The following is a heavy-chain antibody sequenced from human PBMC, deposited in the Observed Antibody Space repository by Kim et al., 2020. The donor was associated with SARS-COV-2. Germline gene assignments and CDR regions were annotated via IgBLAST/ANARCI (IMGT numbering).Heavy chain of an antibody. V-gene: IGHV3-15*01. D-gene: IGHD4-17*01. CDR3: TTLGRILSRTTVTTFWVGRSRERPYYFDY. CDR1: GFTFSNAW. J-gene: IGHJ4*02. CDR2: IKSKTDGGTT. Sequence: GGSLRLSCAASGFTFSNAWMSWVRQAPGKGLEWVGRIKSKTDGGTTDYAAPVKGRFTISRDDSKNTLYLQMNSLKTEDTAVYYCTTLGRILSRTTVTTFWVGRSRERPYYFDYWGQGTLVTVSS.